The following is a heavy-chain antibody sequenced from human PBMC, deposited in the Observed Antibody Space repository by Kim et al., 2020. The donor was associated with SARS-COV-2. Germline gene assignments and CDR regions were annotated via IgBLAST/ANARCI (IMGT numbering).Heavy chain of an antibody. D-gene: IGHD3-22*01. CDR3: ARARVYYYDSSGYYYFDY. V-gene: IGHV4-34*01. CDR2: INHSGST. J-gene: IGHJ4*02. CDR1: GGSFSGYY. Sequence: SETLSLTCAVYGGSFSGYYWSWIRQPPGKGLEWIGEINHSGSTNYNPSLKSRVTISVDTSKNQFSLKLSSVTAADTAVYYCARARVYYYDSSGYYYFDYWGQGTLVTVSS.